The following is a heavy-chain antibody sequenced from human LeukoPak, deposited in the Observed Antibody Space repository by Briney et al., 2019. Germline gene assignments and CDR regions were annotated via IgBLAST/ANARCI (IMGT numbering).Heavy chain of an antibody. CDR1: GGSISTSSYY. CDR3: ARGGNTAVAAYGENWFDP. Sequence: SETLSLTCTVSGGSISTSSYYWGWVRQPPGKGLEWIGNIFYSGSTYYSPSLKSRVTISVDTSKNQFSLKLSSVTAADTAVYYCARGGNTAVAAYGENWFDPWGQGTLVTVSS. D-gene: IGHD6-19*01. V-gene: IGHV4-39*07. CDR2: IFYSGST. J-gene: IGHJ5*02.